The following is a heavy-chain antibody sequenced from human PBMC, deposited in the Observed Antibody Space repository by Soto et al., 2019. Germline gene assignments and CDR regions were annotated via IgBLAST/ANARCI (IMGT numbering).Heavy chain of an antibody. V-gene: IGHV3-30-3*01. CDR3: ARAPPLVVVPAASDYFDY. Sequence: GGFLRLSCAASGFTFSSYTMHWVRQTPGRGLEWVADISYDGGDKYYADSVKGRFTISRDNAKNTLYLQMNSLRAEDTAVYYCARAPPLVVVPAASDYFDYWGQGTLVTVSS. J-gene: IGHJ4*02. CDR1: GFTFSSYT. CDR2: ISYDGGDK. D-gene: IGHD2-2*01.